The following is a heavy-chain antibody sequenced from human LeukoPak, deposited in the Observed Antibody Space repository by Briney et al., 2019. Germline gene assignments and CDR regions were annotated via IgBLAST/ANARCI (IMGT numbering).Heavy chain of an antibody. CDR3: AEDGEQWLVTDGMDV. V-gene: IGHV3-30*18. CDR1: GFTFSSYG. Sequence: PGRSLRLSCAASGFTFSSYGMHWVRQAPGKGLEWVAVISYDGSNKYYADSVKGRFTISRDNSKNTLYLQMNSLRAEDTAVYYCAEDGEQWLVTDGMDVWGQGTTVTVSS. CDR2: ISYDGSNK. D-gene: IGHD6-19*01. J-gene: IGHJ6*02.